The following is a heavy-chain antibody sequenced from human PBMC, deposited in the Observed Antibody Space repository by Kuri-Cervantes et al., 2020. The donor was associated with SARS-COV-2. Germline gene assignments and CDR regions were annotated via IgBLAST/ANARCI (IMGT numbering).Heavy chain of an antibody. CDR1: GFTLSSYA. CDR2: ISSNGGST. Sequence: GGSLRLSCSASGFTLSSYAMHWVRQAPGKGLEYVSAISSNGGSTYYANSVKGRFTISRDNSKNTLYLQMGSLRAEDMAVYYCAIPMIVVVIVGGSGKPNWFDPWGQGTLVTVSS. D-gene: IGHD3-22*01. J-gene: IGHJ5*02. CDR3: AIPMIVVVIVGGSGKPNWFDP. V-gene: IGHV3-64*01.